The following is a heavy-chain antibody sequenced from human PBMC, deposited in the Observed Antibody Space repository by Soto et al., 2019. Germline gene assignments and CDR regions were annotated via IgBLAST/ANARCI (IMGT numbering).Heavy chain of an antibody. Sequence: SETLSLTCAVYGVSFSGYYWSWIRQPPGKGLEWIGEINHSGSSNYNPSPKNRGTILLDTFKNQYSMKLSSLTAADTAVYYWARYFKPQPKRSGRYDYFDYWGQGTLVTVSS. CDR2: INHSGSS. CDR1: GVSFSGYY. V-gene: IGHV4-34*01. D-gene: IGHD6-19*01. J-gene: IGHJ4*02. CDR3: ARYFKPQPKRSGRYDYFDY.